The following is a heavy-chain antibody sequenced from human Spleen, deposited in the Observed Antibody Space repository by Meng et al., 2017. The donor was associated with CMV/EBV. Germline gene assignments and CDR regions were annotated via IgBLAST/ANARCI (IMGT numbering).Heavy chain of an antibody. CDR3: ARDNRRNGYSLFDY. D-gene: IGHD5-24*01. J-gene: IGHJ4*02. Sequence: GESLKISCAASGFTFSSYWMHWVRQAPGKGLVWVSRINSDGSSTSYADSVKGRFTISRDNSRNTLYLQMNSLRAEDTAVYYCARDNRRNGYSLFDYWGQGTLVTVSS. V-gene: IGHV3-74*01. CDR2: INSDGSST. CDR1: GFTFSSYW.